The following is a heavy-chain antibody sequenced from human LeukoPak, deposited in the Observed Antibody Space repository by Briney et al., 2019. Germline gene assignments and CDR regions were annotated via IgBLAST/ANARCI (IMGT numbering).Heavy chain of an antibody. Sequence: GGSLRLSCAVSGITLSNYGMSWVRQAPGKGLEWVAGISDSGGTTNYADSVKGRFTVSRDNPKHTLYLQMNSLRAEDTAVYFCAKRGVVIRVILVGFHKQAYYFESWGQGVLVTVSS. CDR2: ISDSGGTT. CDR1: GITLSNYG. V-gene: IGHV3-23*01. CDR3: AKRGVVIRVILVGFHKQAYYFES. D-gene: IGHD3-22*01. J-gene: IGHJ4*02.